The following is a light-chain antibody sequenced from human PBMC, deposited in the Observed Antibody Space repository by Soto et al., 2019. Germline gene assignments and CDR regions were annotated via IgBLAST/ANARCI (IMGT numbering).Light chain of an antibody. V-gene: IGLV1-40*01. CDR3: QSYDTSLSGWVV. CDR1: SSNIGAGHD. CDR2: DNS. Sequence: QSVLTQPASVSGAPGQRVTISCTGGSSNIGAGHDVHWYRQLPGTAPELLIYDNSNRPSGVPARFSGSKSGTSASLAITGLQADDEADYYCQSYDTSLSGWVVFGGGTKLTVL. J-gene: IGLJ2*01.